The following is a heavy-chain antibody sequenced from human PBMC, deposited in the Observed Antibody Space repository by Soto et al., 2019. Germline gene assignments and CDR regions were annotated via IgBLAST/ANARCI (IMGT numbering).Heavy chain of an antibody. CDR1: GFSLTTRGVG. V-gene: IGHV2-5*02. Sequence: QITLNESGPTQVKPRQTLTLTCTFSGFSLTTRGVGVGWIRQSPGKAPEWLALIYWDDDKRYSPSLKSRLTITKDTSKNKVVLTMADLDAADTATYYCAHRVLRTVFGLVTTTAIYFDFWGQGTPVAVSS. D-gene: IGHD3-3*01. J-gene: IGHJ4*02. CDR3: AHRVLRTVFGLVTTTAIYFDF. CDR2: IYWDDDK.